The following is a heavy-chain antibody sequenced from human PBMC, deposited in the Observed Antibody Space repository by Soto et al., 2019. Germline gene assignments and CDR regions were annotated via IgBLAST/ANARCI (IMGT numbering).Heavy chain of an antibody. CDR2: ISSSGSSI. D-gene: IGHD2-8*01. CDR3: ARDPGWSNGVCSSFDY. J-gene: IGHJ4*02. Sequence: PVGSLRLSCAASGFTFSSYDMNWVRQAPGQGLEWVSYISSSGSSINYADSVKGRFTISRDNAKNSLYLQMNSLRAEDTAVYYCARDPGWSNGVCSSFDYWGQRTLVTV. V-gene: IGHV3-48*03. CDR1: GFTFSSYD.